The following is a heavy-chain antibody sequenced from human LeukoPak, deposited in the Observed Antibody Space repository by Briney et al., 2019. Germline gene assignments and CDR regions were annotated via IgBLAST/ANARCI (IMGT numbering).Heavy chain of an antibody. CDR2: IYYSGST. Sequence: SETLSLTCTVSGGSIGSSYWSWIRQPPGKGLEWIGYIYYSGSTNYNPSLKSRVTMSGDTFKNQLSLKLSSVTAADTAVYYCARHLVRGVMSYYYYGMDDWGQGTTVTVSS. CDR3: ARHLVRGVMSYYYYGMDD. J-gene: IGHJ6*02. CDR1: GGSIGSSY. D-gene: IGHD3-10*01. V-gene: IGHV4-59*01.